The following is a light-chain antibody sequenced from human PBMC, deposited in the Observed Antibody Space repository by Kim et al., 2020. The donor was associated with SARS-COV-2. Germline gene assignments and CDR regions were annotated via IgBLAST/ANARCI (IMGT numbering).Light chain of an antibody. V-gene: IGKV3-15*01. CDR1: QRISTN. CDR3: QQYHRWPLT. Sequence: EVVMMQSPGTLSVSPGERATLSCRASQRISTNLAWFQQKPGQAPRLLISGVPTRATGVPARFSGGGSGTEFTLSISSLQSEDSAVYHCQQYHRWPLTFGLGTKVDIK. CDR2: GVP. J-gene: IGKJ1*01.